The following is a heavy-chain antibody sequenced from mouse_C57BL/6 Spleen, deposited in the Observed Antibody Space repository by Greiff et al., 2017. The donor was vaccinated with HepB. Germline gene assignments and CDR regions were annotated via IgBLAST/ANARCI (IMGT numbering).Heavy chain of an antibody. Sequence: VQLQQPGAELVKPGASVKMSCKASGYTFTSYWITWVKQRPGQGLEWIGDIYPGSGSTNYNEKFKSKATLTVDTSSSTAYMQLSSLTSEDSAVYYCARSGVYSNYEAWFAYWGQGTLVTVSA. CDR2: IYPGSGST. J-gene: IGHJ3*01. CDR3: ARSGVYSNYEAWFAY. CDR1: GYTFTSYW. D-gene: IGHD2-5*01. V-gene: IGHV1-55*01.